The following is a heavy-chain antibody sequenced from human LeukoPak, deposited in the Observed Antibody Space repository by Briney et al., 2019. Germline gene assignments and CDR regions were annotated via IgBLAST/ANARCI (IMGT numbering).Heavy chain of an antibody. CDR3: AREVGGDYYYYGMDV. D-gene: IGHD2-15*01. CDR1: GGSISSYY. CDR2: IYYSGST. V-gene: IGHV4-59*12. Sequence: PSETLSLTCTVSGGSISSYYWSWIRQPPGKGLEWIGYIYYSGSTNYNPSLKSRVTISVDTSKNQFSLKLSSVTAADTAVYYCAREVGGDYYYYGMDVWGQGTTVTVSS. J-gene: IGHJ6*02.